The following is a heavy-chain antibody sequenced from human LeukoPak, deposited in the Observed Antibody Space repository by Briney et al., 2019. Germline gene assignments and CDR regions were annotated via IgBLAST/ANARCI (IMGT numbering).Heavy chain of an antibody. CDR3: SRGEDCSSTSCYTKLNWFDP. V-gene: IGHV4-39*07. CDR1: GGSISSSSYY. CDR2: IYYSGST. D-gene: IGHD2-2*02. J-gene: IGHJ5*02. Sequence: SETLSLTCTVSGGSISSSSYYWGWIRQPPGKGLEWIGSIYYSGSTYYNPSLKSRVTISVDTSKNQFSLKLSSVTAADTAVYYCSRGEDCSSTSCYTKLNWFDPWGQGTLVTVSS.